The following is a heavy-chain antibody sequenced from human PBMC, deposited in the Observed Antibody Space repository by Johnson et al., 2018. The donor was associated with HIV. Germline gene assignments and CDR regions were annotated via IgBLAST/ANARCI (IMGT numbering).Heavy chain of an antibody. D-gene: IGHD3-22*01. J-gene: IGHJ3*02. Sequence: VQLVESGGGVVRPGGSLRLPCAASGFTFDDYGMSWVRQAPGKGLEWVSGISWNGGSTGYADSVKGRFPLSSDNAKNSLYLQMNSLRAEDTAVYYCAKDQYYYDSSGYSDAFDIWGQGTMVTVSS. V-gene: IGHV3-20*04. CDR3: AKDQYYYDSSGYSDAFDI. CDR2: ISWNGGST. CDR1: GFTFDDYG.